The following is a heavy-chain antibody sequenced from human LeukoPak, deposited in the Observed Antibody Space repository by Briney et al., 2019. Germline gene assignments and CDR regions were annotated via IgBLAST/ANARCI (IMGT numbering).Heavy chain of an antibody. D-gene: IGHD3-3*01. CDR1: GFPFISYA. V-gene: IGHV3-30-3*01. Sequence: QSGRSLRHSCAASGFPFISYAMHWVHQAPGKGLQWVAVISYDGNNEYYADSVKGRFTISRDNSKDTLYLQMSSLRAEDTAVFYCARDPQEESRYYFDFWGQGSLVTVSS. CDR2: ISYDGNNE. CDR3: ARDPQEESRYYFDF. J-gene: IGHJ4*02.